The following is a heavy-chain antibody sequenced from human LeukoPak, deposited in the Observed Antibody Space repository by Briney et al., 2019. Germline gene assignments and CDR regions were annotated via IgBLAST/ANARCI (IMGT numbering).Heavy chain of an antibody. CDR3: ARRATMLAGGYFDY. V-gene: IGHV4-39*07. CDR1: GGSISSSSYY. Sequence: PSETLSLTCTVSGGSISSSSYYWGWIRQPPGKGLEWIGSIYYSGSTYYNPSLKSRVTISVDTSKNQFSLKLSSVTAADTAVYYCARRATMLAGGYFDYWGQGTLVSVSS. CDR2: IYYSGST. D-gene: IGHD5-12*01. J-gene: IGHJ4*02.